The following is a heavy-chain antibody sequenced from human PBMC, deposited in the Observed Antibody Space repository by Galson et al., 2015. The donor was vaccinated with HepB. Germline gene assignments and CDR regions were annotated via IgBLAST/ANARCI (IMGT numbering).Heavy chain of an antibody. CDR3: ARHSYYGSGSYYNDGFYYFDY. Sequence: SLRLSCAASGFTFSSYWMHWVRQAPGKGLVWVSRINSDGSSTSYADSVKGRFTISRDNAKNTLYLQMNSLRAEDTAVYYCARHSYYGSGSYYNDGFYYFDYWGQGTLVTVSS. CDR1: GFTFSSYW. V-gene: IGHV3-74*01. J-gene: IGHJ4*02. D-gene: IGHD3-10*01. CDR2: INSDGSST.